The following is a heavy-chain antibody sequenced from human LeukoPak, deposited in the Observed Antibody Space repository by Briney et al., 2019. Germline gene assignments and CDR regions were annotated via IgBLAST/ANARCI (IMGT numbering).Heavy chain of an antibody. V-gene: IGHV3-23*01. CDR3: AKSRTWELLYYFDY. Sequence: GGSLRLSCAASGFTFSSYAMSWVRQAPGKGLEWVSAISGSGGNTYYADSVKGRFTISRDNSKNTLYLQMNSLRAEDTAVYYCAKSRTWELLYYFDYWGQGTLVTVSS. D-gene: IGHD1-26*01. CDR2: ISGSGGNT. CDR1: GFTFSSYA. J-gene: IGHJ4*02.